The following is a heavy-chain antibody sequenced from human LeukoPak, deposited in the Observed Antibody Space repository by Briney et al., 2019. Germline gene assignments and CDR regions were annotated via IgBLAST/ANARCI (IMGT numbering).Heavy chain of an antibody. Sequence: PGGSLRLSCAASGFTFDDYDMSWVRQAPGKGLEWVSGINWNGGSTGYADSVKGRFTISRDNAKNSLYLQMSSLRAEDTALYYCAREETRITMLRGVTYFEYWGQGTLVTVSS. CDR2: INWNGGST. V-gene: IGHV3-20*04. CDR1: GFTFDDYD. J-gene: IGHJ4*02. CDR3: AREETRITMLRGVTYFEY. D-gene: IGHD3-10*01.